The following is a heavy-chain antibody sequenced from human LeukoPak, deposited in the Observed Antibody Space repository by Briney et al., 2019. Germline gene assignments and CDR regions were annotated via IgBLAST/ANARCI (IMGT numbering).Heavy chain of an antibody. Sequence: SETLSLTCTVSGGSISSGSYYWSWIRQPAGTGLEWIGRIYTSGSTDYNPSLKSRVTISVDTSRNQFSLKLSSVTAADTAVYYCARGYCSGGSCFGYYYYYYYMDVWRKGTSVTVSS. CDR2: IYTSGST. J-gene: IGHJ6*03. V-gene: IGHV4-61*02. CDR3: ARGYCSGGSCFGYYYYYYYMDV. D-gene: IGHD2-15*01. CDR1: GGSISSGSYY.